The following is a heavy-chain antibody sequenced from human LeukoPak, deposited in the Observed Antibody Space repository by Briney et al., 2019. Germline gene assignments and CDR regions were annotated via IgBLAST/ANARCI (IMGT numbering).Heavy chain of an antibody. CDR1: GYTFSSYH. V-gene: IGHV1-46*01. J-gene: IGHJ3*02. CDR2: INPGGDNT. CDR3: ARIRDGYNDAYDI. D-gene: IGHD5-24*01. Sequence: ASVKVSCKASGYTFSSYHMHWVRQAPGQGREWMGIINPGGDNTDYAQNFQGRVTMTSDTSTSTVYMGLSSLRSEDTAVYYCARIRDGYNDAYDIWGQGTMVTVSS.